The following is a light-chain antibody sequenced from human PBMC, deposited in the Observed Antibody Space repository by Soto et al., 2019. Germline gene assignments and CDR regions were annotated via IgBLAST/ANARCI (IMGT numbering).Light chain of an antibody. Sequence: GDRVTITCRASQSISSWLAWYQQKPGKAPKLLIYDASSLESGVPSRFSGSGSGTEFILTISSLQPDDFATYYCQQYNSYPRTFGQGTKVDIK. V-gene: IGKV1-5*01. CDR1: QSISSW. J-gene: IGKJ1*01. CDR3: QQYNSYPRT. CDR2: DAS.